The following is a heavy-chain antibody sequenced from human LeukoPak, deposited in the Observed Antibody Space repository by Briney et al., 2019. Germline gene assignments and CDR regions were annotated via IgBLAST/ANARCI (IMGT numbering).Heavy chain of an antibody. CDR3: ARDFRVYDILTGYMDV. CDR2: IYSGGST. J-gene: IGHJ6*03. V-gene: IGHV3-66*01. CDR1: GFTVSSND. D-gene: IGHD3-9*01. Sequence: ETGGSLRLSCAASGFTVSSNDMSWVRQAPGKGLEWVSVIYSGGSTYYADSVKGRFTISRDNSKNTLYLQMNSLRAEDTGVYYCARDFRVYDILTGYMDVWGKGTTVTVSS.